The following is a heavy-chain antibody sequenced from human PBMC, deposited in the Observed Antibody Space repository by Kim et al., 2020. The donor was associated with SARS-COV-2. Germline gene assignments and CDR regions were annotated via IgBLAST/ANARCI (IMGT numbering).Heavy chain of an antibody. D-gene: IGHD6-19*01. CDR3: ARRQFTSGWYYFDY. Sequence: YADSVKGRFTNSRDNAKNTLYLQMNSLRAEDTAVYYCARRQFTSGWYYFDYWGQGTLVTVSS. J-gene: IGHJ4*02. V-gene: IGHV3-74*01.